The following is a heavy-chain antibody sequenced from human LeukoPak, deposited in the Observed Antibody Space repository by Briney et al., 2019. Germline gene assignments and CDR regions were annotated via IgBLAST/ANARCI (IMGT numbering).Heavy chain of an antibody. V-gene: IGHV4-59*01. Sequence: PSETLSLTCTVSGGSISSYYWSWIRQPPGKGLEWIGYIYYSGSTNYNPSLKSRVTISVDTSKNQFSLKLSSVTAADTAVYYCARDYNYYDSNAFDIWGQGTMVTVSS. J-gene: IGHJ3*02. D-gene: IGHD3-22*01. CDR2: IYYSGST. CDR3: ARDYNYYDSNAFDI. CDR1: GGSISSYY.